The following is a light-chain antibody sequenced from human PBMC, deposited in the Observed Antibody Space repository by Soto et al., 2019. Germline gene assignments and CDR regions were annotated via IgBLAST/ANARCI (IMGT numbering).Light chain of an antibody. J-gene: IGLJ2*01. CDR1: NSDIGNYNF. V-gene: IGLV2-8*01. Sequence: QSALTQPPSASGSPGRSVAISCTGTNSDIGNYNFVSWYQQHPGKAPKLMIYEVNKRPSGVPDRFSGSKSGNTASLTVSGLQPEDEADYYCSSYAGSNNLLFGGGTKLTVL. CDR3: SSYAGSNNLL. CDR2: EVN.